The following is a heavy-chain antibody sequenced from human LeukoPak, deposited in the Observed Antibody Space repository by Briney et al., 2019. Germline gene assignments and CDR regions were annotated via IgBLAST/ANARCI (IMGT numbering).Heavy chain of an antibody. CDR2: IYHTGGT. CDR1: GRSISIYY. J-gene: IGHJ4*02. V-gene: IGHV4-59*08. D-gene: IGHD3-22*01. CDR3: ARHVVGTTYDC. Sequence: SDTLSLTCTVSGRSISIYYWSWIRQPPGEGLEWIGYIYHTGGTNYNPSLKSRVTISVDTSKNQFFLKLTSVTAADTAVYYCARHVVGTTYDCWGQGTLVTVSS.